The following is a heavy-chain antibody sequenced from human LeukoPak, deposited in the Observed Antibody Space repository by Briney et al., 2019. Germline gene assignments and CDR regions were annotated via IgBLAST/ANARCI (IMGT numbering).Heavy chain of an antibody. V-gene: IGHV3-33*06. J-gene: IGHJ6*03. CDR1: GFTFSSYG. CDR2: IWYDGSNK. D-gene: IGHD6-13*01. CDR3: AKDGDSSSKRYYYYYYMDV. Sequence: PGGSLRLSCAASGFTFSSYGMHWVRQAPGKGLEWVAVIWYDGSNKYYADSVKGRFTISRDNSKNTLYLQMNSLRAEDTAVYYCAKDGDSSSKRYYYYYYMDVWGKGTTVTVSS.